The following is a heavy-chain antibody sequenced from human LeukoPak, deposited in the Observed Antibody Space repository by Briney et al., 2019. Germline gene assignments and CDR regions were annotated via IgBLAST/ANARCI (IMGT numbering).Heavy chain of an antibody. CDR1: GFTFSSYG. Sequence: GGSLRLSCAASGFTFSSYGMHWVRQAPGKGLEWVAVISYDGSNKYYADSVKGRFTISRDNSKNTLYLQMNSLRAEDTAVYYCAKEYSYGGAFDYWGQGTLVTVSS. CDR3: AKEYSYGGAFDY. J-gene: IGHJ4*02. CDR2: ISYDGSNK. D-gene: IGHD5-18*01. V-gene: IGHV3-30*18.